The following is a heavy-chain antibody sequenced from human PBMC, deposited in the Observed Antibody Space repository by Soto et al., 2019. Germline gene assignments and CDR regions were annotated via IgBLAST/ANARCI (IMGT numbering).Heavy chain of an antibody. V-gene: IGHV3-7*04. Sequence: EVQLVESGGGLVQPGGSLRLSCAASGFTFSSYWMNWVRQAPGKGLEWVANIKQDGSQKYYVDSVKGRFTISRDNAKNSLYLQMKNLRAEDTAMYYCAGGRAVDMWGQGTVVTVSS. CDR2: IKQDGSQK. CDR3: AGGRAVDM. J-gene: IGHJ3*02. CDR1: GFTFSSYW.